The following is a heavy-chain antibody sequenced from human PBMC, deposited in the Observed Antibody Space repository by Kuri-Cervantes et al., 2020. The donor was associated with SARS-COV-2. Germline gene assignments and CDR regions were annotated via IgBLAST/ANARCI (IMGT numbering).Heavy chain of an antibody. CDR2: ISYVGSNK. V-gene: IGHV3-30-3*01. J-gene: IGHJ5*02. CDR3: AKERSYYGFWSGYSDNWFDP. Sequence: GESLKIPCPAPGFTHNPFAIHWVRQAPGKGLEWVAVISYVGSNKYYLDSVKGRFTISRDNSKNTLYLQMNSLSAEDTAVYYCAKERSYYGFWSGYSDNWFDPWGQGTLVTVSS. CDR1: GFTHNPFA. D-gene: IGHD3-3*01.